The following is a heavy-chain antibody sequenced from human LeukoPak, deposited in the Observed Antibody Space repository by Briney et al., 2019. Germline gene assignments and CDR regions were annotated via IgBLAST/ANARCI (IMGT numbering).Heavy chain of an antibody. Sequence: KPSETLSLTCLVSGEPISSYYWSWIRQAPGRGPEYIGNVYYNGNTNYNPSLKSRVAISVDASKNQFSLKVDSVTTADTAVYYRARGDYDFWSGNWRFDTWGQGTLVTVSS. CDR2: VYYNGNT. V-gene: IGHV4-59*01. CDR1: GEPISSYY. CDR3: ARGDYDFWSGNWRFDT. D-gene: IGHD3-3*01. J-gene: IGHJ4*02.